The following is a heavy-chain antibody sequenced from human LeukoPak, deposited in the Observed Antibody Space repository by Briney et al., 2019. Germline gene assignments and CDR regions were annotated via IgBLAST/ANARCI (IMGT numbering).Heavy chain of an antibody. CDR1: GGTFSSYA. Sequence: SVKVSCKASGGTFSSYAISWVRQAPGQGLEWMGRIIPIFGTANYAQKFLGRVTITTDESTSTAYMELSSLRSEDTAVYYCARSDNDAFDIWGQGTMVTVSS. D-gene: IGHD2-21*01. CDR2: IIPIFGTA. CDR3: ARSDNDAFDI. J-gene: IGHJ3*02. V-gene: IGHV1-69*05.